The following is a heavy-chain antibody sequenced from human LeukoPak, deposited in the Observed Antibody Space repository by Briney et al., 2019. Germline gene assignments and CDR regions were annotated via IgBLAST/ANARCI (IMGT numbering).Heavy chain of an antibody. Sequence: SGTLSLTCAVSGGPISSSNWWSWVRQPPGKGLEWIGEIYHSGSTNYNPSLKSRVTISVDKSKNQFSLKLSSVTAADTAVYYCASALASPYYDFWSGSARRGYYFDYWGQGTLVTVSS. CDR3: ASALASPYYDFWSGSARRGYYFDY. J-gene: IGHJ4*02. CDR2: IYHSGST. CDR1: GGPISSSNW. D-gene: IGHD3-3*01. V-gene: IGHV4-4*02.